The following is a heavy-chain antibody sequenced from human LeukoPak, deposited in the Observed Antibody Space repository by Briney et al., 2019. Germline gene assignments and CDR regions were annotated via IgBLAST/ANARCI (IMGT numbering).Heavy chain of an antibody. V-gene: IGHV4-59*08. CDR2: IYYSGST. J-gene: IGHJ6*02. CDR3: ARLGYYYYGMDV. Sequence: PSETLSLTCTVSGGSISSYYWSWIRQPPGKGLEWIGYIYYSGSTNYSPSLKSRVTISVDTSKNQFSLKLSSVTAADTAVYYCARLGYYYYGMDVWGQGTTVTVSS. CDR1: GGSISSYY.